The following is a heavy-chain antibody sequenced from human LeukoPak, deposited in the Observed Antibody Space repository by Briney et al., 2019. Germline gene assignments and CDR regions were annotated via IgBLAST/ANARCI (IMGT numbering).Heavy chain of an antibody. V-gene: IGHV3-30*02. CDR2: IRYDGSNK. J-gene: IGHJ6*03. Sequence: PGGSLRLSCAASGFTFSSYGMHWVRQAPGKGLEWVAFIRYDGSNKYYADSVKGRFTISRDNSKNTLYLQMNSLRAEDTAVYYCAKAQPSGWKAYYYYMDVWGKGTTVTISS. CDR3: AKAQPSGWKAYYYYMDV. D-gene: IGHD6-19*01. CDR1: GFTFSSYG.